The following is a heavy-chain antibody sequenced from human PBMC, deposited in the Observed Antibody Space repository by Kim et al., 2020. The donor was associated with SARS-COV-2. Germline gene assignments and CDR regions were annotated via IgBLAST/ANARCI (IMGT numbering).Heavy chain of an antibody. J-gene: IGHJ3*02. V-gene: IGHV3-53*01. CDR3: ARASSYYDILSGYSPDAFDI. CDR2: IYSGGST. D-gene: IGHD3-9*01. Sequence: GGSLRLSCAASGFTVSSNYMSWVRQAPGKGLEWVSVIYSGGSTYYADSVKGRFTISRDNSKNTLYLQMNSLRAEDTAVYYCARASSYYDILSGYSPDAFDIWGQGTMVTVSS. CDR1: GFTVSSNY.